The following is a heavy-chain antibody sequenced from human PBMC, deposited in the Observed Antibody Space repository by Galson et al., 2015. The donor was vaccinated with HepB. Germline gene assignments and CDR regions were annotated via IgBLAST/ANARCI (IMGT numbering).Heavy chain of an antibody. D-gene: IGHD6-13*01. Sequence: QSGAEVKKPGESLRISCKGSGYSFTSYWISWVRQMPGKGLEWMGRIDPSDSYTNYSPSFQGHVTISADKSISTAYLQWSSLKASDTAMYYCASALSSSWCFDYWGQGTLVTVSS. CDR2: IDPSDSYT. CDR1: GYSFTSYW. V-gene: IGHV5-10-1*01. CDR3: ASALSSSWCFDY. J-gene: IGHJ4*02.